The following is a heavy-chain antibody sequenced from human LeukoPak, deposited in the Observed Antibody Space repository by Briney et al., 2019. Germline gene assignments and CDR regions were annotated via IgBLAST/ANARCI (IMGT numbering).Heavy chain of an antibody. CDR3: ARAVTMIVVVNYFDY. D-gene: IGHD3-22*01. V-gene: IGHV4-34*01. Sequence: ASETLSLTCAVYGGSFSGYYWSWIRQPPGKGLEWIGEINHSGSTNYNPSLKSRVTISVDTSKNQFSLKLSSVTAADTAVYYCARAVTMIVVVNYFDYWGQGTLVTVSS. CDR1: GGSFSGYY. CDR2: INHSGST. J-gene: IGHJ4*02.